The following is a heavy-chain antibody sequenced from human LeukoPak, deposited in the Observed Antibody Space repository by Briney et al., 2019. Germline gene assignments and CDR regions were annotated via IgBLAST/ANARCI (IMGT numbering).Heavy chain of an antibody. Sequence: ASVKVSCKASGYTFTGYYMHWVRQAPGQGLEWMGWINPNSGGTNYAQKFQGRVTMTRDTSIRTAYMELSRLRSEDTAVYYCARAPPVVTGGGFDYWGQGTLVTVSS. J-gene: IGHJ4*02. D-gene: IGHD4-23*01. CDR1: GYTFTGYY. V-gene: IGHV1-2*02. CDR2: INPNSGGT. CDR3: ARAPPVVTGGGFDY.